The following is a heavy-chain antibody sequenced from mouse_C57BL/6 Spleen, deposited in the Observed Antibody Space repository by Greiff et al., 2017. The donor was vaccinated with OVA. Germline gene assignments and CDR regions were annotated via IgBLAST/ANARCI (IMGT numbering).Heavy chain of an antibody. CDR3: ASLDSSGYWFAY. V-gene: IGHV5-15*01. CDR1: GFTFSDYG. Sequence: EVTLMESGGGLVQPGGSLKLSCAASGFTFSDYGMAWVRQAPRKGPEWVAFISNLAYSIYYADTVTGRFTISRENAKNTLYLEMSSLRSEDTAMYYCASLDSSGYWFAYWGQGTLVTVSA. D-gene: IGHD3-2*02. CDR2: ISNLAYSI. J-gene: IGHJ3*01.